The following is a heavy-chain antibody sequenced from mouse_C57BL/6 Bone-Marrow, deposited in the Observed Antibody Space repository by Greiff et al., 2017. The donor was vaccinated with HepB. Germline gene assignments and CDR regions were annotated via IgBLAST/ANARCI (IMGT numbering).Heavy chain of an antibody. CDR3: TGDYGYYAMDY. V-gene: IGHV14-4*01. CDR1: GFNIKDDY. D-gene: IGHD2-4*01. J-gene: IGHJ4*01. Sequence: EVKLVESGAELVRPGASVKLSCTASGFNIKDDYMHWVKQRPEQGLEWIGWIDPENGDTEYASKFQGKATITADTSSNTAYLQLSSLTSEDTAVYYCTGDYGYYAMDYWGQGTSVTVSS. CDR2: IDPENGDT.